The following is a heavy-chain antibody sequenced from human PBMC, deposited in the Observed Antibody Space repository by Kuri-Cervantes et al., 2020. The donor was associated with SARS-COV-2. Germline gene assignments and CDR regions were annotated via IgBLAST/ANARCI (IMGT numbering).Heavy chain of an antibody. D-gene: IGHD3-22*01. CDR1: GYTFTGYY. Sequence: ASVKVSCKASGYTFTGYYMHWVRQAPGQGLEWMGWINPNSGGANYAQKFQGWVTMTRDTSISTAYMELSRLRSDDTAVYYCARWGGQPDSSGPNELWGQGTLVTVSS. CDR3: ARWGGQPDSSGPNEL. J-gene: IGHJ4*02. CDR2: INPNSGGA. V-gene: IGHV1-2*04.